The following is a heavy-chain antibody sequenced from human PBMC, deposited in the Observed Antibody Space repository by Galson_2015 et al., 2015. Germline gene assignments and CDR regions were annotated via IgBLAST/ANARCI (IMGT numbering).Heavy chain of an antibody. V-gene: IGHV3-48*01. CDR2: ISSSSTI. CDR3: ERVGYYDSSGYYYGGFYY. D-gene: IGHD3-22*01. J-gene: IGHJ4*02. CDR1: GFTFSSYS. Sequence: SLRLSCAASGFTFSSYSMNWVRQAPGKGLEWVSYISSSSTIYYADSVKGRFTISRDNAKNSLYLQMNSLRTEDTAVYYCERVGYYDSSGYYYGGFYYWGQGTLVTVSS.